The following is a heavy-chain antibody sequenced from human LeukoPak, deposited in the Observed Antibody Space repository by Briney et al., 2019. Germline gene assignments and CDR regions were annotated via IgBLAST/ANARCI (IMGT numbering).Heavy chain of an antibody. J-gene: IGHJ4*02. CDR1: GFTFRSYG. Sequence: PGGSLRLSCIASGFTFRSYGMHWVRQAPGRGLKWVAFIRYDTAYRYYEDSVKGRLTISKDNSKNTLSLEMNSLRLEDTAVYYCAKDSGYGAFDNWGQGTLVTVSS. D-gene: IGHD3-9*01. CDR3: AKDSGYGAFDN. V-gene: IGHV3-30*02. CDR2: IRYDTAYR.